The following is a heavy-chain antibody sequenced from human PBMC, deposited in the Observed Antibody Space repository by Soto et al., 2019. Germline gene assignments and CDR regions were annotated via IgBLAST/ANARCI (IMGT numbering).Heavy chain of an antibody. CDR2: IYPGDSDT. Sequence: GESLKISCKGSGYSFASHWVAWVRQMPEKGLEWIGTIYPGDSDTKYSPAFRGQVTISADTSVSTAYLQWRSLEATDSAIYYCARYSGSYWHYLDFWGQGTLVTISS. J-gene: IGHJ4*02. CDR3: ARYSGSYWHYLDF. V-gene: IGHV5-51*01. D-gene: IGHD1-26*01. CDR1: GYSFASHW.